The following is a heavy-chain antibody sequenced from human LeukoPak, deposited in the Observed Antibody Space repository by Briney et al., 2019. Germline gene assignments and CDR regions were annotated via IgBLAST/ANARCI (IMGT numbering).Heavy chain of an antibody. CDR1: GFTFSSYS. CDR2: ISSSSSTI. CDR3: ARDRDYSSSWYSVYDAFDI. V-gene: IGHV3-48*01. Sequence: GGSLRLSCAASGFTFSSYSMNWVRQAPGKGLEWVSYISSSSSTIYYADSVKGRFTISRDNAKNSLYLQMNSLRAEDTAVYYCARDRDYSSSWYSVYDAFDIWGQGTTVTVSS. J-gene: IGHJ3*02. D-gene: IGHD6-13*01.